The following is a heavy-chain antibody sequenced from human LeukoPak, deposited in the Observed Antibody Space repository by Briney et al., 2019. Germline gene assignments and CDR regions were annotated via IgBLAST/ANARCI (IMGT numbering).Heavy chain of an antibody. CDR2: ISYDGSNK. CDR3: ARDRGMVDV. V-gene: IGHV3-30*03. CDR1: GFTFSNYV. J-gene: IGHJ6*04. D-gene: IGHD2-8*01. Sequence: GGSLRLSCAASGFTFSNYVMHWVRQAPGKGLECVAVISYDGSNKYYADSVKGRFTVSRDNAKNSLYLQMNSLRAGDTAVYYCARDRGMVDVWGKGTTVTVSS.